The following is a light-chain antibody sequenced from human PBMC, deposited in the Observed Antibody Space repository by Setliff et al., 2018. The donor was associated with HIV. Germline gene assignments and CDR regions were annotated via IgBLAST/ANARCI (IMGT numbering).Light chain of an antibody. V-gene: IGLV3-21*04. J-gene: IGLJ1*01. CDR2: YDS. CDR1: NIGSKS. CDR3: QVWDSSSDHPYV. Sequence: LTQPPSVSVAPGKTARITCGGNNIGSKSVHWYQQKPGQATVLVISYDSDRPSGIPERFSGSNSGDTATLTISRVEAGDEADYYCQVWDSSSDHPYVFGTGTKVTVL.